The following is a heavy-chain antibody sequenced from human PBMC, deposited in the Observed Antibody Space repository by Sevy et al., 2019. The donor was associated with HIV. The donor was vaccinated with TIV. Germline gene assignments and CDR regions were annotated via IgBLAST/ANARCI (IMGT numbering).Heavy chain of an antibody. Sequence: SETLPLTCTVSGGSISSGDYYWSWIRQPPGKGLEWIGYIYYSGSTYYNPSLKSRVTISVDTSKNQFSLKLSSVTAADTAVYYCVRGGYGDYGWFDPWGQGTLVTVSS. CDR3: VRGGYGDYGWFDP. V-gene: IGHV4-30-4*01. CDR1: GGSISSGDYY. D-gene: IGHD4-17*01. CDR2: IYYSGST. J-gene: IGHJ5*02.